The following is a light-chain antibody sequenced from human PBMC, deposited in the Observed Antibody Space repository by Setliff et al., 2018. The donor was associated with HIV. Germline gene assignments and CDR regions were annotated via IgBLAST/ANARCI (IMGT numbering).Light chain of an antibody. CDR1: QSLLFSSNNKNY. CDR3: QQYFTAPHT. V-gene: IGKV4-1*01. Sequence: DIVMTQSADSLAVSLGERATINCKSSQSLLFSSNNKNYLAWYQQKPGQPPKLLIYWASTRESGVPDRFSGSGSGTEFTLTISSLQAEDAAVYFCQQYFTAPHTFGQGTKVDIK. J-gene: IGKJ2*01. CDR2: WAS.